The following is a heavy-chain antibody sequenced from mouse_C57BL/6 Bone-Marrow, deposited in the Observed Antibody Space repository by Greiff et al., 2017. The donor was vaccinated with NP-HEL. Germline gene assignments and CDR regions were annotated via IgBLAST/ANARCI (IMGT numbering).Heavy chain of an antibody. V-gene: IGHV5-12*01. CDR1: GFTFSDYY. D-gene: IGHD1-2*01. J-gene: IGHJ1*03. Sequence: EVHLVESGGGLVQPGGSLKLSCAASGFTFSDYYMYWVRQTPEKRLEWVAYISNGGGSTYYPDTVKGRFTISRDNAKNTLYLQMSRLKSEDTAMYYCARQKVRPPYFDVWGTGTTVTVSS. CDR2: ISNGGGST. CDR3: ARQKVRPPYFDV.